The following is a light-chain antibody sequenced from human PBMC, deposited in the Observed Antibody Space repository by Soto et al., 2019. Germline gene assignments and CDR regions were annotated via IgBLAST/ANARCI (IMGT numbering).Light chain of an antibody. CDR2: AAS. CDR1: QSISSY. Sequence: DIQMTQPPSSLSASVGDRVTITCRASQSISSYLNCYQQKPGKAPKLLIYAASSLQSGGPSRFSGSGSGTDFTLTISSLQPEDFATYYCQQSYRTPLFTFGPGTKVDIK. J-gene: IGKJ3*01. CDR3: QQSYRTPLFT. V-gene: IGKV1-39*01.